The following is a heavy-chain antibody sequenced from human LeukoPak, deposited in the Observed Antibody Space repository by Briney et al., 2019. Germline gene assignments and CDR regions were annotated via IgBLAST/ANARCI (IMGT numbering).Heavy chain of an antibody. CDR2: ISGDGGIT. CDR1: GFIFNTYA. CDR3: AKSSGPGGYYYYGMDV. V-gene: IGHV3-23*01. Sequence: GGSLRLSCVASGFIFNTYAVSWVRQAPGKGLEWVSAISGDGGITYYADSVRGRFTISRDNSKSTLYLQMNSLRAEDTAVYYCAKSSGPGGYYYYGMDVWGQGTTVTVSS. J-gene: IGHJ6*02. D-gene: IGHD3-22*01.